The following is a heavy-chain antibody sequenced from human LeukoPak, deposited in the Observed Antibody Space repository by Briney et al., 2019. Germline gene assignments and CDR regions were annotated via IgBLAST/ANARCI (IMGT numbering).Heavy chain of an antibody. CDR3: ARHPCTANCRGGFDP. CDR1: GASISSYY. D-gene: IGHD1-1*01. V-gene: IGHV4-4*09. CDR2: IYTSGST. J-gene: IGHJ5*02. Sequence: SESLSPIVTVSGASISSYYCGSIRQPARKGLECIGYIYTSGSTNYSPSLQSRVTISVDTSRNQFSLRLSSVTAADTAMYYCARHPCTANCRGGFDPWGPGTLVTVSS.